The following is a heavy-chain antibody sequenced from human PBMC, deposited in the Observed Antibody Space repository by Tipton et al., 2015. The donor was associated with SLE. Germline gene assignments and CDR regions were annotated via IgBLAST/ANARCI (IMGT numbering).Heavy chain of an antibody. Sequence: LRLSCAVYGGSFSGYYWSWIRQPPGKGLEWIGEINHSGSTNYNPSLKSRVTISVDTSKNQFSLKLRSVTAADTAVYYCAGLRVTSDAFDIWGQGTMVTVSS. CDR3: AGLRVTSDAFDI. CDR1: GGSFSGYY. CDR2: INHSGST. J-gene: IGHJ3*02. V-gene: IGHV4-34*01. D-gene: IGHD2-21*02.